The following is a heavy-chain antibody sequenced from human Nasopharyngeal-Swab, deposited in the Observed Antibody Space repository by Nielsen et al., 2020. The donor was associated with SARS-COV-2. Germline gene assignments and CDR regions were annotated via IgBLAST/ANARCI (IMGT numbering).Heavy chain of an antibody. V-gene: IGHV1-69*13. J-gene: IGHJ3*01. Sequence: SVKVSCKASGGTYSIYAISWVRQPPGHGPEWMGGIIPIFGTSNYAQKFQGRVTITADEFTSTAYMELSSLRSVDTAVYYCARMHCGGDCYSRGEDAFDLWGQGTLVTVSS. CDR1: GGTYSIYA. CDR2: IIPIFGTS. CDR3: ARMHCGGDCYSRGEDAFDL. D-gene: IGHD2-21*02.